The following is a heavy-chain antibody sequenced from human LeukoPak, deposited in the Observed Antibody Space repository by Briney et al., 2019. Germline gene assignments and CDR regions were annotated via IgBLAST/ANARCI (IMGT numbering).Heavy chain of an antibody. Sequence: GGSLRLSCAASGFTFSSYAMSWVRQAPGKGLEWVSAISGSGGSTYYADSVKGRFTISGDNSKNTLYLQMNSLRAEDMAVYYCAKDKVVVVTAIPSYWGQGTLVTVSS. CDR1: GFTFSSYA. J-gene: IGHJ4*02. D-gene: IGHD2-21*02. CDR2: ISGSGGST. CDR3: AKDKVVVVTAIPSY. V-gene: IGHV3-23*01.